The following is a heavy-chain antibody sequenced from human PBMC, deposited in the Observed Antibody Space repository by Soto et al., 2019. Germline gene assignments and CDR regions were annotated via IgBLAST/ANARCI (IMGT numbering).Heavy chain of an antibody. CDR3: ARTSLPYGDLDY. V-gene: IGHV4-59*01. Sequence: SETLSLTCTVSGGSISSYYWSWIRQPPGKGLEWIGYIYYSGSTNYNPSLKSRVTISVDTSKNQFSLKLSSVTAADTAVYYCARTSLPYGDLDYWGQGTLVTVSS. CDR1: GGSISSYY. CDR2: IYYSGST. D-gene: IGHD4-17*01. J-gene: IGHJ4*02.